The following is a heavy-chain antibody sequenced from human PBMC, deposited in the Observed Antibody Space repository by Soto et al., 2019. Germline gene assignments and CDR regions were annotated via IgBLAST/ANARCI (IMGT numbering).Heavy chain of an antibody. J-gene: IGHJ6*02. Sequence: QVQLQESGPGLVKPSQTLSLTCSVSGASITSRGSYWTWIRQPPGKGLEWFGHISYSVNTFYNSSLQSRLTISVDTSKNQFSLKMTSVTAADTAVYFCARETMWPSGRYYYYHMDVWGQGTTVTVSS. V-gene: IGHV4-30-4*01. D-gene: IGHD3-10*01. CDR2: ISYSVNT. CDR1: GASITSRGSY. CDR3: ARETMWPSGRYYYYHMDV.